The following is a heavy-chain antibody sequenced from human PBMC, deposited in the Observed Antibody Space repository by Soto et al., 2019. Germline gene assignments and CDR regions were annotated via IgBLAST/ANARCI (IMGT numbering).Heavy chain of an antibody. J-gene: IGHJ3*02. D-gene: IGHD2-15*01. CDR2: ISAYNGNT. V-gene: IGHV1-18*01. CDR3: ARVRATYGSGGSGYSEDDAFDI. Sequence: QVQLVQSGAEVKKPGASVKVSCKASGYTFTSYGISWVRQAPGQGLEWMGWISAYNGNTNYAQKLQGRVTMTTDTSTSTAYMELRSLRSDDTAVYYCARVRATYGSGGSGYSEDDAFDIGGQGTMVTVSS. CDR1: GYTFTSYG.